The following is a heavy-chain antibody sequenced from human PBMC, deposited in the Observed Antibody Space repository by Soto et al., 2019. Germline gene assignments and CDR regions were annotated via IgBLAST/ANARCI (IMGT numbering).Heavy chain of an antibody. D-gene: IGHD3-3*01. CDR3: ARGLTGGPNTYYDFWSGYYSYYYGMDV. CDR1: GFTFSSYS. J-gene: IGHJ6*02. Sequence: GGSLRLSCAASGFTFSSYSMNWVRQAPGKGLEWVSSISSSSSYIYYADSVKGRFTISRDNAKNSLYLQMNSLRAEDTAVYYCARGLTGGPNTYYDFWSGYYSYYYGMDVWGQGTTVTVSS. CDR2: ISSSSSYI. V-gene: IGHV3-21*01.